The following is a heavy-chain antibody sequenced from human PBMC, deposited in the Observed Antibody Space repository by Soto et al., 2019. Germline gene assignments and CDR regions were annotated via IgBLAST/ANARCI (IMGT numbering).Heavy chain of an antibody. CDR1: GYTFTSYG. Sequence: QVQLAQSGAEVKKPGASVKVSCKASGYTFTSYGISWVRQAPGQGLEWMGWISAYNGNTNYAQKLQGRVTMTTDTSTSTAYMELRSLRSDDTAVYYCARELDSGSLIGYYYYGMDVWGQGTTVTVSS. V-gene: IGHV1-18*01. D-gene: IGHD1-26*01. CDR3: ARELDSGSLIGYYYYGMDV. J-gene: IGHJ6*02. CDR2: ISAYNGNT.